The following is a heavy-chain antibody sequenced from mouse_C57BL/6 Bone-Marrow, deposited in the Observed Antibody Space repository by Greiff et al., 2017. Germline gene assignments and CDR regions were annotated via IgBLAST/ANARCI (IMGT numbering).Heavy chain of an antibody. CDR2: IDPSDSYT. Sequence: QVQLKQPGAELVRPGTSVKLSCKASGYTFTSYWMHWVKQRPGQGLEWIGVIDPSDSYTNYNQKFKGKATLTVDTSSSTAYMQLSSLTSEDSAVYYCAGTGVAHWYFEVWGTGTTVTVAS. CDR3: AGTGVAHWYFEV. CDR1: GYTFTSYW. V-gene: IGHV1-59*01. D-gene: IGHD1-1*01. J-gene: IGHJ1*03.